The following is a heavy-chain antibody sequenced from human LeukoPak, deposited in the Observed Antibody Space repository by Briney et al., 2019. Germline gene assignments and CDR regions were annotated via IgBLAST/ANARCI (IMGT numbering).Heavy chain of an antibody. CDR2: ISSSGATM. CDR1: GFTFSSYS. V-gene: IGHV3-48*01. D-gene: IGHD4-11*01. CDR3: VRAQTN. Sequence: GGSLRLSCAASGFTFSSYSMNSVRQAPGKGLEWVLYISSSGATMYYADSVRGRFTISRDTAKNSLYLHMNSLRAEDTAVYYCVRAQTNWGQGTLVTVSS. J-gene: IGHJ4*02.